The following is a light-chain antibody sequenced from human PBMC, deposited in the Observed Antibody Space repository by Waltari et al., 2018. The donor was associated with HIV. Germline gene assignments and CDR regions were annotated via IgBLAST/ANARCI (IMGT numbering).Light chain of an antibody. J-gene: IGLJ2*01. CDR3: HSRDSSGYHVV. Sequence: SSNLTQDASVSVALGQTVRITCQGDSLSSYYASWYKQKPGQAPFVVFFGRNNRPSGIPDRFSGASSGNTASLTITGAQAEDEADYYCHSRDSSGYHVVFGGGTKVTVL. CDR2: GRN. V-gene: IGLV3-19*01. CDR1: SLSSYY.